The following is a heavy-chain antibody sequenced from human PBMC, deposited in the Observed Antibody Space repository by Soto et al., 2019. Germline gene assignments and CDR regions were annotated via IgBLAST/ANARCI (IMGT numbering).Heavy chain of an antibody. CDR1: GGSISSYY. Sequence: SETLSLTCTVSGGSISSYYWSWIRQPPGKGLEWIGYIYYSGSTNYNPSLKSRVTISVDTSKNQFSLKLSSVTAADTAVYYCARYYYGSGSYYRFDYWGQGTLVTVSS. V-gene: IGHV4-59*08. CDR3: ARYYYGSGSYYRFDY. J-gene: IGHJ4*02. D-gene: IGHD3-10*01. CDR2: IYYSGST.